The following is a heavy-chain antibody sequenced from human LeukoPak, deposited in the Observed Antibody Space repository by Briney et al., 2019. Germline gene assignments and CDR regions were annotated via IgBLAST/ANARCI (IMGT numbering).Heavy chain of an antibody. D-gene: IGHD2-15*01. Sequence: PGGSLRLSCAASGFTFNSFAMSWVRQAPGKGLEWVSGISSSGGSTFYADSVKGRFTVSRDNSKDTLYLQMDSLRAEDTAVYFCARSRGYCSGGSCYPFDYWGQGTLVTVSS. CDR1: GFTFNSFA. CDR3: ARSRGYCSGGSCYPFDY. J-gene: IGHJ4*02. CDR2: ISSSGGST. V-gene: IGHV3-23*01.